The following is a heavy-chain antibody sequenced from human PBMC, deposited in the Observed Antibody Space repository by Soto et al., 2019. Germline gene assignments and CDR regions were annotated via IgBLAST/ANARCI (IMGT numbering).Heavy chain of an antibody. J-gene: IGHJ6*02. CDR1: GYTFTSYG. V-gene: IGHV1-18*01. CDR3: ARGGYCSSTSCYAAVSYYYGMDV. CDR2: ISAYNGNT. Sequence: ASVKVSCKAAGYTFTSYGIGWVRQAPGQGLEWMGWISAYNGNTNYAQKLQGRVTMTTDTSTSTAYMELRGLRSDDTAVYYCARGGYCSSTSCYAAVSYYYGMDVWGQGTTVIVSS. D-gene: IGHD2-2*01.